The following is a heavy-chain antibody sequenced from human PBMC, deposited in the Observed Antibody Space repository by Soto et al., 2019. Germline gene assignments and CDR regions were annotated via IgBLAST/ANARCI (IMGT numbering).Heavy chain of an antibody. Sequence: QVQLVPSGAEVRKPGASVNISCRASGFTFSDHLINWVRQVPGQGHEWMGWINPDNGNTKYSQTLQSRATMTLNASGSLLEDELSDLTSEVTAVSNDARHIVSGVPRADDAVEVWGQGTMVTVSS. CDR1: GFTFSDHL. V-gene: IGHV1-3*01. J-gene: IGHJ3*01. CDR2: INPDNGNT. CDR3: ARHIVSGVPRADDAVEV. D-gene: IGHD1-26*01.